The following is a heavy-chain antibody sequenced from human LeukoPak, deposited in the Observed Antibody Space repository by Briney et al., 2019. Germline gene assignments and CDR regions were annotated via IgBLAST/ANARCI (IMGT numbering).Heavy chain of an antibody. Sequence: GASVKVSCKASGGTFSSYAISWVRQAPGQGLEWMGRIIPIFGIANYAQKFQGRVTITADKSTSTAYMELSSLRSEDTAVYYCARVGVYYDSSGYQRWFDPWGQGTLVTVSP. J-gene: IGHJ5*02. CDR3: ARVGVYYDSSGYQRWFDP. D-gene: IGHD3-22*01. CDR1: GGTFSSYA. CDR2: IIPIFGIA. V-gene: IGHV1-69*04.